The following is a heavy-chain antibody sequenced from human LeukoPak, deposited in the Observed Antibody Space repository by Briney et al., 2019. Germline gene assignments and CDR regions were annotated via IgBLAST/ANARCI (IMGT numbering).Heavy chain of an antibody. CDR1: GFTFSSYA. J-gene: IGHJ4*02. CDR3: AKGSGIAVAGNFDY. Sequence: GGSLRLSCAASGFTFSSYAMSWVRQAPGKGLEWVSAISGSGGSTYYADSVKGRFTISRDNSKNTLYPQMNSLRAEDTAVYYCAKGSGIAVAGNFDYWGQGTLVTVSS. V-gene: IGHV3-23*01. D-gene: IGHD6-19*01. CDR2: ISGSGGST.